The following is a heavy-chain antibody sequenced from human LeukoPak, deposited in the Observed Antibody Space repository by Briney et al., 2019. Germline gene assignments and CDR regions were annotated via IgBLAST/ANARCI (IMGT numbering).Heavy chain of an antibody. CDR3: AGQPWGYHSWFDP. D-gene: IGHD5-12*01. CDR2: IYYPGST. J-gene: IGHJ5*02. V-gene: IGHV4-39*01. Sequence: PSETLSLTCTVSGGSIINTNYYRAWIRQPPGRGLEWMGGIYYPGSTYCKPSLKSRLTISIDTSNNQFFLKLTSVTAEDTAVYYCAGQPWGYHSWFDPWGQGSLVTVSS. CDR1: GGSIINTNYY.